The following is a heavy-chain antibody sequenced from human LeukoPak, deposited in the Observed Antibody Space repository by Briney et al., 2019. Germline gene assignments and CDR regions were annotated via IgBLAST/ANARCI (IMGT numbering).Heavy chain of an antibody. J-gene: IGHJ4*02. CDR2: LSDSGASK. Sequence: GGSLRLSCAASGFTFSSYAMTWVRQAPGKGLEWVSALSDSGASKYYADSVKGRFTISRDNSKNTLYLQMNSLTAEDTAVYYCARRAMTRTYDYWGQGTLVTVSS. CDR1: GFTFSSYA. CDR3: ARRAMTRTYDY. V-gene: IGHV3-23*01. D-gene: IGHD2-2*01.